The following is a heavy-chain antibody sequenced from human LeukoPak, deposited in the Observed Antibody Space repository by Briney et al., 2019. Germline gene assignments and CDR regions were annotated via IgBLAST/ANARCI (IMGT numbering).Heavy chain of an antibody. Sequence: GGSLRLSCAASGFTFSSYWMSWVRQAPGKGLEWVANIRQDGSEKYYVDSVKGRFTISRDNAKNSLYLQMNSLRAEDTAVYYCARDLTTVVTRPFFDYWGQGTLVTVSS. D-gene: IGHD4-23*01. CDR1: GFTFSSYW. CDR3: ARDLTTVVTRPFFDY. CDR2: IRQDGSEK. J-gene: IGHJ4*02. V-gene: IGHV3-7*01.